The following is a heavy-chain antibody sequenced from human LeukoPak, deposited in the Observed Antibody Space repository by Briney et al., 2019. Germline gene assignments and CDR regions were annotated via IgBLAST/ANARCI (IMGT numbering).Heavy chain of an antibody. CDR2: ISYDGSNK. CDR3: ARDIAVAGTPFDY. V-gene: IGHV3-30*04. CDR1: GFTFSSYA. D-gene: IGHD6-19*01. J-gene: IGHJ4*02. Sequence: GGSLRLSSAASGFTFSSYAMLWVRQAPGKGLEWVAVISYDGSNKYYADSVKGRFTISRDNSKNTLYLQMNSLRAEDTAVYYCARDIAVAGTPFDYWGQGTLVTVSS.